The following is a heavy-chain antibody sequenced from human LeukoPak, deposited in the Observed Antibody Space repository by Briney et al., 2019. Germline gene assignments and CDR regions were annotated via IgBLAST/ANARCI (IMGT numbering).Heavy chain of an antibody. CDR2: IIPILGIA. V-gene: IGHV1-69*04. CDR1: GGTFSSYA. Sequence: SVKVSCKASGGTFSSYAISWVRQAPGQGLEWMGRIIPILGIANYAQKFQGRVTITADKSTSTAYMELSSLRSEDTAVYYCVWFGETTNDYWGQGTLVTVSS. J-gene: IGHJ4*02. D-gene: IGHD3-10*01. CDR3: VWFGETTNDY.